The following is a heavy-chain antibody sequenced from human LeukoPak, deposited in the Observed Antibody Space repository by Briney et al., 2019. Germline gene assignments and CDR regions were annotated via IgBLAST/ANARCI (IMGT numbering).Heavy chain of an antibody. V-gene: IGHV1-18*01. CDR3: ARATRSFYYYMDV. D-gene: IGHD6-19*01. CDR1: GYTFTTYG. J-gene: IGHJ6*03. Sequence: ASVKLSCKASGYTFTTYGVTWVRQAPGQGLEWVAWINPHNGNTNYAQNLQGRATVTTDASTSTAYMELRNLRSDDTALYYCARATRSFYYYMDVWGKGTTVTVSS. CDR2: INPHNGNT.